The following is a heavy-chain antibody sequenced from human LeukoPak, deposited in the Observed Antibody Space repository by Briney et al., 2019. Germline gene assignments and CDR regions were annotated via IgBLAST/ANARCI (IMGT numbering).Heavy chain of an antibody. CDR1: GGTSSSYA. V-gene: IGHV1-69*04. Sequence: SVKVSCKASGGTSSSYAISWVRQAPGQGLEWMGRIIPIFGIANYAQKFQGRVTITADKSTSTAYMELSSLRSEDTAVYYCARDLGYSGYDPTYYYDSRGYYQHYYFDYWGQGTLVTVSS. CDR2: IIPIFGIA. CDR3: ARDLGYSGYDPTYYYDSRGYYQHYYFDY. D-gene: IGHD3-22*01. J-gene: IGHJ4*02.